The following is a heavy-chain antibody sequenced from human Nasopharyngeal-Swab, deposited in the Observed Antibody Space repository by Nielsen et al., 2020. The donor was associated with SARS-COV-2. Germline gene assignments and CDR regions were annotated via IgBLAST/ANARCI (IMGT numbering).Heavy chain of an antibody. Sequence: ASVKVSCKASGYTFTTYGVSWVRQAPGQGLEWMGWISAYNGNTNYAQKLQGRVTMTTDTSTSTAYMELRSLRSDDTALYYCARDSSTSWYYAFDIWGQGTMVTVSS. J-gene: IGHJ3*02. V-gene: IGHV1-18*04. CDR1: GYTFTTYG. D-gene: IGHD2-2*01. CDR2: ISAYNGNT. CDR3: ARDSSTSWYYAFDI.